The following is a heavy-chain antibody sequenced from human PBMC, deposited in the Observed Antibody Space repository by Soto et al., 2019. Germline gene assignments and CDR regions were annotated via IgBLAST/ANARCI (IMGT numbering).Heavy chain of an antibody. D-gene: IGHD6-13*01. Sequence: QVQLVESGGGVVQPGRSLRLSCAASGFTFSSYGMHWVRQAPGKGLEWVAVIWSEGSNEYYADSVKGRFIISRDNSKNTLYLQMNSLRAEDTALYYCASTPGIAAAGILSWGQGTLVTVSS. V-gene: IGHV3-33*01. CDR3: ASTPGIAAAGILS. J-gene: IGHJ4*02. CDR2: IWSEGSNE. CDR1: GFTFSSYG.